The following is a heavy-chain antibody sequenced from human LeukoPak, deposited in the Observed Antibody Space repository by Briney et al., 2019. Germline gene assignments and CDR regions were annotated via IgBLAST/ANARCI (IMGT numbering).Heavy chain of an antibody. J-gene: IGHJ4*02. CDR1: GGSFSGYY. Sequence: SETLSLTCGVSGGSFSGYYWSWIRQPPGKGLEWIGEINHSGSTNYNPSLKSRVTISVDTSKNQFSLKLSSVTAADTAVYYCARGNYYDSSGYYGYWGQGTLVTVSS. CDR2: INHSGST. V-gene: IGHV4-34*01. CDR3: ARGNYYDSSGYYGY. D-gene: IGHD3-22*01.